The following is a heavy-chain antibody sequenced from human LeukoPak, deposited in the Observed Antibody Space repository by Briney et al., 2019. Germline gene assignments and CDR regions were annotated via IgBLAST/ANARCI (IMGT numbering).Heavy chain of an antibody. D-gene: IGHD5-18*01. V-gene: IGHV3-23*01. CDR2: ISGSGDST. CDR1: GFTFSRHA. J-gene: IGHJ4*02. CDR3: AREGIQLWLDLSY. Sequence: GGSLRLSCAASGFTFSRHAMSWVRQAPGKGLEWVSGISGSGDSTYYADSVKGRFTISRDNSKNTLYLQMNSLRAEDTAVYYCAREGIQLWLDLSYWGQGTLVTVSS.